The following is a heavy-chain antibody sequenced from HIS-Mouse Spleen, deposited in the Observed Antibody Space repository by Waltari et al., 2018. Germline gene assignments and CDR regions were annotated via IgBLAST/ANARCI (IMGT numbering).Heavy chain of an antibody. D-gene: IGHD6-13*01. Sequence: QLQLQESGPGLVKPSETMSLTCTVLGGSISISSYYCGWIRQPPGKGLGWIGSTYYSGSTYYNPSLKSRVTISVDTSKNQFSLKLSSVTAADTAVYYCAREIPYSSSWYDWYFDLWGRGTLVTVSS. J-gene: IGHJ2*01. CDR3: AREIPYSSSWYDWYFDL. CDR1: GGSISISSYY. V-gene: IGHV4-39*07. CDR2: TYYSGST.